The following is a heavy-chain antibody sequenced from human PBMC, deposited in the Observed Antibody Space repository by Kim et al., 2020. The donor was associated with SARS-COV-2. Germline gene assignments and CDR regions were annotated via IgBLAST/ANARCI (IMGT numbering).Heavy chain of an antibody. J-gene: IGHJ4*02. CDR2: IYYSGST. CDR1: GGSISSSSYY. D-gene: IGHD2-15*01. V-gene: IGHV4-39*01. CDR3: ARVVVRSALFDY. Sequence: SETLSLTCTVSGGSISSSSYYWGWIRQPPGKGLEWIGSIYYSGSTYYNPSLKSRVTISVDTSKNQFSLKLSSVTAADTAVYYCARVVVRSALFDYWGQGTLVTVSS.